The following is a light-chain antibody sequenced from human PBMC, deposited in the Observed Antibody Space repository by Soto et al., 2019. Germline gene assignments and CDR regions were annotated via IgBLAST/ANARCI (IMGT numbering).Light chain of an antibody. CDR1: QNVGSN. CDR2: GAS. CDR3: QQYNSWPPFT. V-gene: IGKV3-15*01. J-gene: IGKJ2*01. Sequence: EIVLTQSPATLSVSPGERATLSCRASQNVGSNLAWYQQKPGQAPRLLITGASTRATGVPARFSGSGSGTDFTLTINSLQSEDSAVYSCQQYNSWPPFTFGQGAKVEIK.